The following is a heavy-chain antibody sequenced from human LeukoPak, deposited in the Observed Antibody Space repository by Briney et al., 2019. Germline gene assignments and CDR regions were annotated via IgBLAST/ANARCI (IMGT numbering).Heavy chain of an antibody. CDR3: AKSQRGYYPRRTYYYYMDV. V-gene: IGHV3-23*01. CDR2: ISGSGDIT. CDR1: GFTFSSYA. D-gene: IGHD1-26*01. Sequence: GGSLRLSCAASGFTFSSYAMSGVSQAPGKGLEWVSAISGSGDITYYADSVKGRFTISRDNSKKTLYLQMNSLRAEDTAVYYCAKSQRGYYPRRTYYYYMDVWGKGTTVTVSS. J-gene: IGHJ6*03.